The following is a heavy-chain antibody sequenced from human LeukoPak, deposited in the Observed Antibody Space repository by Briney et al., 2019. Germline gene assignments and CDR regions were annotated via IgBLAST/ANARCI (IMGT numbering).Heavy chain of an antibody. Sequence: GGSLRLSCAASGFSFSRNWMSWIRQAPGKGLEWVSSIEYGESTTHYADSVRGRFTISRDNYKNTLYLQLTSLSDDDTAVYFCARNSGWYGISWGQGTLVIVSS. D-gene: IGHD6-19*01. CDR3: ARNSGWYGIS. J-gene: IGHJ4*02. CDR1: GFSFSRNW. V-gene: IGHV3-23*01. CDR2: IEYGESTT.